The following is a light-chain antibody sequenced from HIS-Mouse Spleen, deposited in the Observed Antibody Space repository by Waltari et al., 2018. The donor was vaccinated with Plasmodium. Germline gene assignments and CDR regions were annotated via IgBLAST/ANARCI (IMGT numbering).Light chain of an antibody. V-gene: IGLV2-11*01. CDR2: DVS. J-gene: IGLJ1*01. CDR3: CSYAGSYTYV. Sequence: QSALTQPRSVSGSPGPPVTISCTGTSSDVGGYNYVSWYQQHPGKAPKLMIYDVSTRPSGVPDRFSGSKSGNTASLTISGLQAEDEADYYCCSYAGSYTYVFGTGTKVTVL. CDR1: SSDVGGYNY.